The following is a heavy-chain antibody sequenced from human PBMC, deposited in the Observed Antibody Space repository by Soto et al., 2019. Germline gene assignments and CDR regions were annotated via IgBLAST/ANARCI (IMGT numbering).Heavy chain of an antibody. Sequence: GGSLRLSCAVSGFRFSSYGMHWVRQAPGKGLEWVALISYDGSRQYYADSVKGRFTISRDNSKNTLDLQLNSLRSEDTGIYYCATDGPNKPDYGSEDFQIWGQGTLVTVSS. CDR2: ISYDGSRQ. J-gene: IGHJ4*02. CDR3: ATDGPNKPDYGSEDFQI. V-gene: IGHV3-30*03. CDR1: GFRFSSYG. D-gene: IGHD3-10*01.